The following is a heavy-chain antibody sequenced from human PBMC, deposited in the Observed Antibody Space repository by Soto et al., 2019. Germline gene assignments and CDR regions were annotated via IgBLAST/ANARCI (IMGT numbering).Heavy chain of an antibody. J-gene: IGHJ4*02. V-gene: IGHV3-23*01. CDR2: INPSGGST. D-gene: IGHD5-12*01. Sequence: LGLSCVASRFTFRSYAMSWVRQAPGKGLEWVSGINPSGGSTFYADSVRGRFTISRDNAKNTLYLQMNSLRVEDTAKYYCVKEWTPRRAFDYWGQGTPVTVSS. CDR1: RFTFRSYA. CDR3: VKEWTPRRAFDY.